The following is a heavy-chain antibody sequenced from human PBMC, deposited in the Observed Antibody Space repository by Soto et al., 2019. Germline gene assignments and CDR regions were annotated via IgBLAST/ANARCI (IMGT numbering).Heavy chain of an antibody. D-gene: IGHD1-1*01. V-gene: IGHV3-23*01. CDR1: GFTFSSYA. CDR2: ISGSGGST. Sequence: PGESLRLSCAASGFTFSSYAMSWVRQAPGKGLEWVSAISGSGGSTYYADSVKGRFTISRDNSKNTLYLQMNSLRAEDTAVYYCAKGQQPLGYYGMDVWGQGTTVTVSS. J-gene: IGHJ6*02. CDR3: AKGQQPLGYYGMDV.